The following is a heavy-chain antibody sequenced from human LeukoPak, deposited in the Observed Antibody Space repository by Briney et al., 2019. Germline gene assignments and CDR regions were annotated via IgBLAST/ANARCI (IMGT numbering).Heavy chain of an antibody. Sequence: PGGSLRLSCAASGFTFSSYAMSWVRQAPGKGLERVSAISGRGGSRCYADSGKGRFTISRDNSKNTLYLQMNSLRAEDTAVYYCAKSRGTSSGYSFDYWGQGTLVTVS. J-gene: IGHJ4*02. V-gene: IGHV3-23*01. CDR3: AKSRGTSSGYSFDY. CDR2: ISGRGGSR. D-gene: IGHD3-22*01. CDR1: GFTFSSYA.